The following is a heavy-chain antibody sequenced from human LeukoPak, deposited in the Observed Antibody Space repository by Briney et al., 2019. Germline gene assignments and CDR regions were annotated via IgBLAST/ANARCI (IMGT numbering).Heavy chain of an antibody. Sequence: SETLSLTCAVYGGSFSGYYWSWIRQPPGKGLEWIGEINHSGSTNYNPSLKSRVTISVDTSKNQFSLKLSSVTAADTAVYYCARAYTRYCSSTSCLYYYGMDVWGQGTTVTVSS. D-gene: IGHD2-2*01. CDR2: INHSGST. CDR1: GGSFSGYY. V-gene: IGHV4-34*01. J-gene: IGHJ6*02. CDR3: ARAYTRYCSSTSCLYYYGMDV.